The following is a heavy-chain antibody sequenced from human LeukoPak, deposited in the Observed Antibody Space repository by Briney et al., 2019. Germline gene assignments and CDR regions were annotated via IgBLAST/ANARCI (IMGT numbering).Heavy chain of an antibody. D-gene: IGHD3-22*01. J-gene: IGHJ6*02. V-gene: IGHV1-46*01. Sequence: ASVKVSCKASGYIFTSYYMHWVRQAPGQGLEWMAIVNPSGDSTSYAQKFQGRVTMTRDTSTSTVYMELSSLRSEDTAVYYCAREQGGYYYDSSGYPYYYYGMDVWGQGTTVTVSS. CDR1: GYIFTSYY. CDR2: VNPSGDST. CDR3: AREQGGYYYDSSGYPYYYYGMDV.